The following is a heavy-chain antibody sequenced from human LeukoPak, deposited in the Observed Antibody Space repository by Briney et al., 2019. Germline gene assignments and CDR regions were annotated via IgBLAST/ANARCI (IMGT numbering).Heavy chain of an antibody. Sequence: PGGSLRLSCAASGFTFSSYAMSWVRQAPGKGLEWVSAISGSGGSTYYADSVKGRFTISRDNSENTLYLQMNSLRAEDTAVYYCAKLPYYDFWSGYQNWFDPWGQGTLVTVSS. D-gene: IGHD3-3*01. CDR3: AKLPYYDFWSGYQNWFDP. V-gene: IGHV3-23*01. J-gene: IGHJ5*02. CDR1: GFTFSSYA. CDR2: ISGSGGST.